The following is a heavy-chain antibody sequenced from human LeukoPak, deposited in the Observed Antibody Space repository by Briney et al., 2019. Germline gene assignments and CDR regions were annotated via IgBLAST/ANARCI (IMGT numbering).Heavy chain of an antibody. Sequence: GASVKVSCKASGYRFTNDAITWVRQAPGQGLEWVGWISSYNGDTENAQKVQGRVTMSIDTSTSTAYMELRNLRSDDTAVYYCAREETDYWSGYDLDYWGQGTLVTVSS. D-gene: IGHD3-3*01. CDR3: AREETDYWSGYDLDY. CDR2: ISSYNGDT. V-gene: IGHV1-18*04. J-gene: IGHJ4*02. CDR1: GYRFTNDA.